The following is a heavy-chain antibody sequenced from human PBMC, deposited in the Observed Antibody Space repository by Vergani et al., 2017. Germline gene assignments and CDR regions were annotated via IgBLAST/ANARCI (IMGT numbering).Heavy chain of an antibody. Sequence: EVQLVESGGGLVQPGGSLSLSCAASGFTFSSYSMNWVRQAPGKGLEWVSYISSSSSYTNYADSVKGRFTISRDNAKNSLYLQINSLRAEDTAVYYCAGGYCSGGSCDGIYYGMDVWGQGTTVTVSS. V-gene: IGHV3-48*04. D-gene: IGHD2-15*01. CDR2: ISSSSSYT. CDR1: GFTFSSYS. J-gene: IGHJ6*02. CDR3: AGGYCSGGSCDGIYYGMDV.